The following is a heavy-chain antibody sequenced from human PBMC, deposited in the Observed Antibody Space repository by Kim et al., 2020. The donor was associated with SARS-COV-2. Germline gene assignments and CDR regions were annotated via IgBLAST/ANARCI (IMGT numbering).Heavy chain of an antibody. V-gene: IGHV4-4*02. CDR2: IYHSGST. D-gene: IGHD2-15*01. CDR1: GGSISSSNR. CDR3: ASTDSTYYFDY. Sequence: SETLSLTCAVSGGSISSSNRWSWVRQPPGKGLEWIGEIYHSGSTNYNPSLKSRVTISVDKSKNQFSLKLSSVTAADTAVYYCASTDSTYYFDYWGQGTLVTVSS. J-gene: IGHJ4*02.